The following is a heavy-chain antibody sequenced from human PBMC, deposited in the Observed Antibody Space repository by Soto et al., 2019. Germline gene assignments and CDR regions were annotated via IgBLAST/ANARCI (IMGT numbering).Heavy chain of an antibody. Sequence: PSETLSLTCTVSGGSISSGDYYWSWIRQPPGKGLEWIGYIYYSGSTYYNPSLKSRVTISVDTSKNQFSLKLSSVTAADTAVYYCASCGGDCYVAFDIWGQGTTVIVSS. V-gene: IGHV4-30-4*01. D-gene: IGHD2-21*02. CDR3: ASCGGDCYVAFDI. CDR2: IYYSGST. CDR1: GGSISSGDYY. J-gene: IGHJ3*02.